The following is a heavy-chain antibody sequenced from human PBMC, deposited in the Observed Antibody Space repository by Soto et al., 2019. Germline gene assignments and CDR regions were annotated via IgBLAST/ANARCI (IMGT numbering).Heavy chain of an antibody. CDR2: IYYSGST. CDR1: GGSISSYY. J-gene: IGHJ5*02. V-gene: IGHV4-59*01. Sequence: SETLSLTCTVSGGSISSYYWSWIRQPPGKGLEWIGYIYYSGSTNYNPSLKSRVAISVDTSKNQFSLKLSSVTAADTAVYYCASASGYSPLSNWFDPWGQGTLVTVSS. CDR3: ASASGYSPLSNWFDP. D-gene: IGHD6-13*01.